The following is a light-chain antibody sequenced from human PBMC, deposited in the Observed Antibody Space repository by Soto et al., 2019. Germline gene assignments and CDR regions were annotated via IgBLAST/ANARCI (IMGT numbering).Light chain of an antibody. J-gene: IGLJ2*01. CDR2: DVS. CDR3: ASYTTTSTVL. CDR1: SSDVGAYNY. Sequence: QLVLTQPASVSGSPGQSITISCTGTSSDVGAYNYVSWYQQHPGKVPRLMIYDVSNRPSGVSDRFSGSRSGNSASLTISGLQAEDEADYYCASYTTTSTVLFGGGTKVTVL. V-gene: IGLV2-14*01.